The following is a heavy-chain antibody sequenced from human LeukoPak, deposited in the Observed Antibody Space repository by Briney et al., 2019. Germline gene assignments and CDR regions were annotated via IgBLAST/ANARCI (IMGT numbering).Heavy chain of an antibody. Sequence: GESLKISCKGSGYSFTSYWIGWVRQMPGKGLEWMGIIYPDDSDTRYSPSFQGQVTISADKSISTAYLQWSSLKASDTAMYYCARPRYYYDSSGHPRASRLYYFDYWGQGTLVTVSS. CDR1: GYSFTSYW. J-gene: IGHJ4*02. CDR2: IYPDDSDT. D-gene: IGHD3-22*01. V-gene: IGHV5-51*01. CDR3: ARPRYYYDSSGHPRASRLYYFDY.